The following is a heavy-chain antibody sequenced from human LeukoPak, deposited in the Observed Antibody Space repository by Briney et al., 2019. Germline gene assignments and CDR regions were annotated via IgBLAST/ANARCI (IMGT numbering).Heavy chain of an antibody. V-gene: IGHV3-33*01. CDR3: ARYCSSTSCYQYFDY. CDR1: GFTFSSYG. D-gene: IGHD2-2*01. CDR2: IWYDGSNK. Sequence: GRSLRLSCAASGFTFSSYGMHWVRQAPGKGLEWVAVIWYDGSNKYYADSVMGRFTISRDNSKNTLYLQMNSLRAEDTAVYYCARYCSSTSCYQYFDYWGQGTLVTVSS. J-gene: IGHJ4*02.